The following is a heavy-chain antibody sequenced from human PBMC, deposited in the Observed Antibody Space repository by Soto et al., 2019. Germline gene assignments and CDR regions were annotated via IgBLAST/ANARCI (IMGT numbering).Heavy chain of an antibody. J-gene: IGHJ4*02. CDR2: IYHSGSV. CDR3: VSSPVANLGVISFPYYFDC. Sequence: SETMSLTCAVSGGSVNSSTWWSWVRQPPGRGREWMAGIYHSGSVIYNPSLRSRVILAIDWSKNQFSLTLTSVTAADTAVYYCVSSPVANLGVISFPYYFDCWGPGTLVTVSS. V-gene: IGHV4-4*02. CDR1: GGSVNSSTW. D-gene: IGHD3-10*01.